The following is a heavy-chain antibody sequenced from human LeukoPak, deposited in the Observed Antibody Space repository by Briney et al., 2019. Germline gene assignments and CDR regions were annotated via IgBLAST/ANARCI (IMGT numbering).Heavy chain of an antibody. V-gene: IGHV3-23*01. CDR1: GFTFSSYA. J-gene: IGHJ3*02. Sequence: GGSLRLSCAASGFTFSSYAMSWVRQAPGKGLEWVSAISGSGGSTYYADSVKGRFTISRDNSKNTLYLQMNSLRAEDTAVYYCAKDSFYYDILTGYYKGVAFDIWGQGTMVTVSS. CDR3: AKDSFYYDILTGYYKGVAFDI. D-gene: IGHD3-9*01. CDR2: ISGSGGST.